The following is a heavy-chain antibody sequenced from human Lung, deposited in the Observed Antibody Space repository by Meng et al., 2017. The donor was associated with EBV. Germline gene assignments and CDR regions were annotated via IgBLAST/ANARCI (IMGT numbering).Heavy chain of an antibody. CDR3: VKGTPGRSYCDY. V-gene: IGHV1-18*01. CDR2: FVNYRDT. J-gene: IGHJ4*02. D-gene: IGHD3-10*01. Sequence: QVPLLQSGPEVKKPGASVRVSCKASPYAFGTYGISWVRQAPGLGLEWMGWFVNYRDTYPAPKFRDRVTMTTDTHTNTVIMELRSLTSDDTAVYYCVKGTPGRSYCDYWGQGTLVTVSS. CDR1: PYAFGTYG.